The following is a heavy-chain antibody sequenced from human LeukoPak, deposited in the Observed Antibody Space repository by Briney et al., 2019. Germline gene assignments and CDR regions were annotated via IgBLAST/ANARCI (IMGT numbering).Heavy chain of an antibody. V-gene: IGHV3-21*01. J-gene: IGHJ4*02. D-gene: IGHD3-22*01. CDR2: ISSSSSYI. CDR1: GFTFSSYS. CDR3: ARDSYYDSSGYYQKGDFDY. Sequence: GGSLRLSCAASGFTFSSYSMNWVRQAPGKGLEWVSSISSSSSYIYYADSVRGRFTISRDNAKNSLYLQMNSLRAEDTAVYYCARDSYYDSSGYYQKGDFDYWGQGTLVTVSS.